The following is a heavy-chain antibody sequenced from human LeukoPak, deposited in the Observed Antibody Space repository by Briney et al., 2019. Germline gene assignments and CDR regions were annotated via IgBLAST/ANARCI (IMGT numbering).Heavy chain of an antibody. Sequence: PGGSLRLSCVASGFTFRTDWISWVRQAPGKGPEWVASIKDDGSEIYYVDSVRGRFTISRDNAKNSLYLQMNSLRAEDTAVYYCAREWNWGQGSLVTVSS. CDR2: IKDDGSEI. J-gene: IGHJ4*02. CDR3: AREWN. CDR1: GFTFRTDW. V-gene: IGHV3-7*01.